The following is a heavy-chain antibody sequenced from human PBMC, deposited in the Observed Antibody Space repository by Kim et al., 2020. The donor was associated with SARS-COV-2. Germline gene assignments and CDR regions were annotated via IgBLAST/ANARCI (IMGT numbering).Heavy chain of an antibody. CDR1: GGSISSSSYY. Sequence: SETLSLTCTVSGGSISSSSYYWGWIRQPPGKGLEWIGSIYYSGSTYYNPSLKSRVTKSVDTSKNQFSLKLSSVTAADTAVYYCARYLFKGVAAAEIHFDYWGQGTLVTVSS. CDR2: IYYSGST. CDR3: ARYLFKGVAAAEIHFDY. D-gene: IGHD6-13*01. J-gene: IGHJ4*02. V-gene: IGHV4-39*01.